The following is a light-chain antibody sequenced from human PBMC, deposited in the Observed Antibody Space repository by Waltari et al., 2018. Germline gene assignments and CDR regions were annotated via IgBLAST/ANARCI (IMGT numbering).Light chain of an antibody. CDR3: QQRSSWPLIT. J-gene: IGKJ5*01. CDR1: QSVSSY. Sequence: EIVLTQSPATLSLSPGERATLSCRASQSVSSYLAWYQQKPCQAPRLLIYDASNRATGIPARFSGSGSGTDFTLTISSLEPEDFAVYYCQQRSSWPLITFGQGTRLEIK. V-gene: IGKV3-11*01. CDR2: DAS.